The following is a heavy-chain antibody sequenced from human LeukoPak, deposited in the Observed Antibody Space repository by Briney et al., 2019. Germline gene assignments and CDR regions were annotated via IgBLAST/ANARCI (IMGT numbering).Heavy chain of an antibody. CDR3: ARTARHYMDV. V-gene: IGHV1-69*05. CDR2: IIPIFGTA. Sequence: SVKVSCKASGGTFSSYAISWVRQAPGQGLEWMGEIIPIFGTANYAQKFQGRVTITTDESTSTAYMELSSLRSEDTAVYYCARTARHYMDVWGKGTTVTVSS. CDR1: GGTFSSYA. J-gene: IGHJ6*03.